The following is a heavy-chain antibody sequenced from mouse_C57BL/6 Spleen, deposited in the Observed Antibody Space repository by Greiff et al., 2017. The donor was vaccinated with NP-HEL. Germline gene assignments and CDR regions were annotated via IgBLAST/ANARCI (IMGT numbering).Heavy chain of an antibody. J-gene: IGHJ4*01. Sequence: VQLQQSGAELVKPGASVKISCKASGYAFSSYWMNWVKQRPGKGLEWIGQIYPGDGDTNYNGKFKGKATLTADKSSSKAYMQLSSLTSEDSAVYFCARPSYGSHAMDYWGQGTSVTVSS. CDR3: ARPSYGSHAMDY. CDR1: GYAFSSYW. CDR2: IYPGDGDT. D-gene: IGHD1-1*01. V-gene: IGHV1-80*01.